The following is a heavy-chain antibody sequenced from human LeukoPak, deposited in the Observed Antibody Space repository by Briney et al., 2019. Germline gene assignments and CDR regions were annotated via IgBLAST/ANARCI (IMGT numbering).Heavy chain of an antibody. CDR3: ARHDSSGYYYTGSWFDP. CDR2: IYYSGST. Sequence: SETLSLTCAVSGGSISSSSYYWGWIRQPPGKGLEWIGSIYYSGSTYYNPSLKSRVTISVDTSKNQFSLKLSSVTAADTAVYYCARHDSSGYYYTGSWFDPWGQGTLVTVSS. D-gene: IGHD3-22*01. CDR1: GGSISSSSYY. J-gene: IGHJ5*02. V-gene: IGHV4-39*01.